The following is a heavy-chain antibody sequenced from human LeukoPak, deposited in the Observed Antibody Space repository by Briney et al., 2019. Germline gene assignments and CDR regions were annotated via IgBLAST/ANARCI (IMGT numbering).Heavy chain of an antibody. CDR3: ARLRTAVDTAMAWYYYYYMDV. V-gene: IGHV4-59*01. CDR2: IYYSGNT. CDR1: GDSISSYY. Sequence: PSETLSLTCTVSGDSISSYYWSWIRQPPGKGLEWIGYIYYSGNTNYNPSLKSRVTISVDTSKNQFSLKLSSVTAADTAVYYCARLRTAVDTAMAWYYYYYMDVWGKGTTVTVSS. J-gene: IGHJ6*03. D-gene: IGHD5-18*01.